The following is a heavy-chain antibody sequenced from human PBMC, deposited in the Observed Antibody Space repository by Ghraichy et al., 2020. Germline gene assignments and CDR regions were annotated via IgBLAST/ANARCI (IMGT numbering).Heavy chain of an antibody. V-gene: IGHV3-21*01. CDR1: GFTFSSFR. D-gene: IGHD2-21*01. CDR3: ARDVGVIWAFDI. J-gene: IGHJ3*02. CDR2: IRSGSEYI. Sequence: GGSLRLSCAASGFTFSSFRMAWVRQAPGKGLEWVSSIRSGSEYIYSADSMKGRFTISRGNANKVLYLQMNSLRAEDTAVYYCARDVGVIWAFDIWGQGTLVSVSS.